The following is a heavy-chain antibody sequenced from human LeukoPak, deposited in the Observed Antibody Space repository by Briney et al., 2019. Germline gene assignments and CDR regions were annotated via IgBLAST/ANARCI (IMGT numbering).Heavy chain of an antibody. CDR3: AHLQYCSGTTCPYSDY. D-gene: IGHD2/OR15-2a*01. CDR1: GFTFSSYW. J-gene: IGHJ4*02. V-gene: IGHV3-74*01. Sequence: PRGSLRLSCAASGFTFSSYWMHWVRQAPGKGLEWVSRISSDGSSTDYADSVKGRFTISRDNAKNALYLQIHSLRAEDTAMYYCAHLQYCSGTTCPYSDYWGQGTLLTVS. CDR2: ISSDGSST.